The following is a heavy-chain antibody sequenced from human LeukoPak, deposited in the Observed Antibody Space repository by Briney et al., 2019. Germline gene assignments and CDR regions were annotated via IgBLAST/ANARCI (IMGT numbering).Heavy chain of an antibody. J-gene: IGHJ4*02. Sequence: GGSLRLSCAASGFTFSSYWMHWVRQAPGKGLVWVSRISSDGSSTSYADSVKGRFTISRDNAKNTLYLQMNSLRAEDTAVYYCARDFKYSGYELDYWGQGTLVTVSS. CDR1: GFTFSSYW. V-gene: IGHV3-74*01. CDR3: ARDFKYSGYELDY. D-gene: IGHD5-12*01. CDR2: ISSDGSST.